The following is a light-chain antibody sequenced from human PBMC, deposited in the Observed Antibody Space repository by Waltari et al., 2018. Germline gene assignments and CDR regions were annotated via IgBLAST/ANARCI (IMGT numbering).Light chain of an antibody. CDR1: NIGSKS. Sequence: YVLTQPPSVSVAPGQTARIACGGNNIGSKSVHWYQQKSGQAPVLVVYDDRDRPSGIPGRFSGSNAGNTATLTISRVEAGDEADYHCQVWNSSPDHPGNWVFGGGTKLTVL. V-gene: IGLV3-21*02. CDR3: QVWNSSPDHPGNWV. CDR2: DDR. J-gene: IGLJ3*02.